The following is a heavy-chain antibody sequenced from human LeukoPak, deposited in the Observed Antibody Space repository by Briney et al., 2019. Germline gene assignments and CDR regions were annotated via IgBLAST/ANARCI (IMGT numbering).Heavy chain of an antibody. CDR2: IYPGDSDI. V-gene: IGHV5-51*01. CDR1: GYRFSSYW. Sequence: HGESLKISCKDSGYRFSSYWIAWVRQMPGKGLEYIGIIYPGDSDIRYSPSFQGQVTISADKSINTAYLQWSSLKASDTAMYYCARQEYCSGGSCYTWFDPWGQGTLVTVSS. D-gene: IGHD2-15*01. CDR3: ARQEYCSGGSCYTWFDP. J-gene: IGHJ5*02.